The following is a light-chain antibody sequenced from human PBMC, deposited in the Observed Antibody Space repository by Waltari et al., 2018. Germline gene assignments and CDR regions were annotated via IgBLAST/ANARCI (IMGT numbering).Light chain of an antibody. J-gene: IGKJ4*01. Sequence: DIQMTQSPSTLSASVGDRVTITCRVSQGISTSLALYQEKTGKAPKVLIYRTSNLKSGVSSRFSGSGSGTEFTLTINSLQPDDFATYYCQQFHSYPVTLGGGTKVEIK. CDR2: RTS. V-gene: IGKV1-5*03. CDR3: QQFHSYPVT. CDR1: QGISTS.